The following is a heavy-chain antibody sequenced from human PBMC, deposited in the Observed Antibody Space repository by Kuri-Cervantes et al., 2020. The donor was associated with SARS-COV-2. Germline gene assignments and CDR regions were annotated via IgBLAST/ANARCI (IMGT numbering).Heavy chain of an antibody. CDR3: ARVGAVVPAATYYFDY. CDR1: CYSISSGYY. V-gene: IGHV4-38-2*02. D-gene: IGHD2-2*01. J-gene: IGHJ4*02. Sequence: GSLRLSCTVSCYSISSGYYWGWIRQPPGKRLEWIGSIYHSRSTYYNPSLKSRVTISVDTSKIQFSLKLSSVTAADTAVYYCARVGAVVPAATYYFDYWGQGTLVTVSS. CDR2: IYHSRST.